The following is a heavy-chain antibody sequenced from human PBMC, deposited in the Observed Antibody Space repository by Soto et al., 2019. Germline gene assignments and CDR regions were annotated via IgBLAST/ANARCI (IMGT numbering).Heavy chain of an antibody. CDR2: ISRNSDYI. V-gene: IGHV3-21*01. D-gene: IGHD3-10*01. CDR3: ARVGAYFGEFDYFDY. J-gene: IGHJ4*02. Sequence: EVQLVESGGGLVKPGGSLRLSCAASGFTFSSYSMNWVRQAPGKGLEWVSSISRNSDYIYYSDSVKGRFIISRDNARTSLYLYMNSLRAEDTAVYYCARVGAYFGEFDYFDYWGQGALVTVSS. CDR1: GFTFSSYS.